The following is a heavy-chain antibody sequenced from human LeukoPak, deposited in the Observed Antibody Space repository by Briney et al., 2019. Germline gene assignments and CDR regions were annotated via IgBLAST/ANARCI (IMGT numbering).Heavy chain of an antibody. D-gene: IGHD6-6*01. V-gene: IGHV3-23*01. CDR3: SKSSAFDI. CDR1: GFTFTTYG. CDR2: ISGSDSGGKT. Sequence: GGSLRLSCAASGFTFTTYGMNWVRQAPGKGLEWVSGISGSDSGGKTFYADTVKGRFTISRDNSKNTVYMQMNSLRAEDTALYFCSKSSAFDIWVQGRMVGVCS. J-gene: IGHJ3*02.